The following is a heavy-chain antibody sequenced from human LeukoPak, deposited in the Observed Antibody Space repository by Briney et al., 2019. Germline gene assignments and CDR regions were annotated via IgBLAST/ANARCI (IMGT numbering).Heavy chain of an antibody. V-gene: IGHV4-61*01. D-gene: IGHD4-17*01. J-gene: IGHJ4*02. CDR3: ARLGTTSFYFDY. CDR2: IYYSGST. Sequence: PSETLSLTCTVSGGSVSSGSYYWSRIRQPPGKGLEWIGYIYYSGSTNYNPSLKSRVTISVDTSKNQFSLKLSSVTAADTAVYCCARLGTTSFYFDYWGQGTLVTVSS. CDR1: GGSVSSGSYY.